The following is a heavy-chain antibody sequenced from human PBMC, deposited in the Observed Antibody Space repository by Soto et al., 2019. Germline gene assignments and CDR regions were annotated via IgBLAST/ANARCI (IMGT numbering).Heavy chain of an antibody. D-gene: IGHD6-19*01. CDR1: GFTFSSYG. CDR3: ARDPEYSSGPYDY. CDR2: IWYDGSNK. Sequence: AGGSLRLSCAASGFTFSSYGMHWVRQAPGKGLEWVAVIWYDGSNKYYADSVKGRFTISRDNSKNTLYLQMNSLRAEDTAVYYCARDPEYSSGPYDYWGQGTLVTVSS. J-gene: IGHJ4*02. V-gene: IGHV3-33*01.